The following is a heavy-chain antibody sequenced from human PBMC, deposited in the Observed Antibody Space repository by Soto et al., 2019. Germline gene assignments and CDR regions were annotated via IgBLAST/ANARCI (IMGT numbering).Heavy chain of an antibody. D-gene: IGHD6-19*01. CDR3: ARAGWYSSDFDY. CDR2: IYYSGST. CDR1: GGSISSGGYY. Sequence: SETLSLTCTVSGGSISSGGYYWSWIRQHPGKGLEWIGYIYYSGSTYYNPSLKSRVTISVDTSKNQFSLKLSSVIAADTAVYYCARAGWYSSDFDYWGQGTLVTVSS. J-gene: IGHJ4*02. V-gene: IGHV4-31*03.